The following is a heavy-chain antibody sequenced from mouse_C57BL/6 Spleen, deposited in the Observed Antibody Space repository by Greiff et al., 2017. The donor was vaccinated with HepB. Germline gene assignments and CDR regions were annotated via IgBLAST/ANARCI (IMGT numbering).Heavy chain of an antibody. V-gene: IGHV1-64*01. CDR2: IHPNSGST. J-gene: IGHJ2*01. D-gene: IGHD1-1*01. CDR1: GYTFTSYW. Sequence: QVQLQQPGAELVKPGASVKLSCKASGYTFTSYWMHWVKQRPGQGLEWIGMIHPNSGSTNYNGKFKGKATLTADKSSSTAYMQLSSLTSEDSAVYFCARWGATVVPFDYWGQGTTLTVSS. CDR3: ARWGATVVPFDY.